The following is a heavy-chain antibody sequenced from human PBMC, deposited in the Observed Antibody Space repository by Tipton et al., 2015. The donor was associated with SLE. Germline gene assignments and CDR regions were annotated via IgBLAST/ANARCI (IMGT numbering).Heavy chain of an antibody. CDR3: ARVLSMVRGVIGY. D-gene: IGHD3-10*01. CDR1: GGSISSHY. Sequence: TLSLTCTVSGGSISSHYWSRIRQPPGKGLEWIGYIYFTGSTNYNPSLKSRVTISVDMSKNQFSLKLSSVTAADTAVYYCARVLSMVRGVIGYWGQGTLVTASA. J-gene: IGHJ4*02. CDR2: IYFTGST. V-gene: IGHV4-59*11.